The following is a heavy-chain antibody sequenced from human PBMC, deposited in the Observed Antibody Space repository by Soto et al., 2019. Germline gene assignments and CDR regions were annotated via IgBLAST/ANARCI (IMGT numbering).Heavy chain of an antibody. V-gene: IGHV4-59*01. CDR1: GGSISGYY. CDR2: MYNTGST. Sequence: SETLSLTCTVSGGSISGYYWSWIRQPPGKGLGWIGYMYNTGSTVYNPSFKSRVTISVDTSKNQFSMKLNSVTAADTAVYYCARDLWGYCGTDCYPLDVWGQGTTVTVSS. CDR3: ARDLWGYCGTDCYPLDV. J-gene: IGHJ6*02. D-gene: IGHD2-21*02.